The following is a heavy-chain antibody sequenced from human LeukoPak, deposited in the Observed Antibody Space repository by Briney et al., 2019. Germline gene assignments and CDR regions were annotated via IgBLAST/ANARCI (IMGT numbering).Heavy chain of an antibody. J-gene: IGHJ4*02. CDR3: ARGVRYSSSWYYFDY. Sequence: SETLSLTCTVSGGSISSYYWSWIRQPPGKGLEWIAYISDIGSINYNPSLKSRVTISLDTSKNQFSLKLSSVTAADTAVYYCARGVRYSSSWYYFDYWGQGTLVTVSS. V-gene: IGHV4-59*01. CDR1: GGSISSYY. D-gene: IGHD6-13*01. CDR2: ISDIGSI.